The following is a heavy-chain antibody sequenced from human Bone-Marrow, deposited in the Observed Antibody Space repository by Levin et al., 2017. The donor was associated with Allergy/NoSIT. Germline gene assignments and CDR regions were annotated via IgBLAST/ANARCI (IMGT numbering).Heavy chain of an antibody. CDR3: ARESYVVVPAAMDYFDY. CDR2: MNPNSGNT. D-gene: IGHD2-2*01. V-gene: IGHV1-8*01. Sequence: ASVKVSCKASGYTFTSYDINWVRQATGQGLEWMGWMNPNSGNTGYAQKFQGRVTMTRNTSISTAYMELSSLRSEDTAVYYCARESYVVVPAAMDYFDYWGQGTLVTVSS. J-gene: IGHJ4*02. CDR1: GYTFTSYD.